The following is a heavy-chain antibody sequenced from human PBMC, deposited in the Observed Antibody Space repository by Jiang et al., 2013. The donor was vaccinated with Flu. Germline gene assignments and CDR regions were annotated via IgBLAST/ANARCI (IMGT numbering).Heavy chain of an antibody. Sequence: KPTQTLTLTCTLSDFSDTTIEMRVSWIRQPPGKALEWLARIDWDGDKFYSPSLKTRLTISKDTSKNQVVLTMTNVEPVDTATYYCARVIRYCTGGRCHNWFDPWGQGTLVTVSS. CDR2: IDWDGDK. CDR1: DFSDTTIEMR. J-gene: IGHJ5*02. V-gene: IGHV2-70*04. CDR3: ARVIRYCTGGRCHNWFDP. D-gene: IGHD2-8*02.